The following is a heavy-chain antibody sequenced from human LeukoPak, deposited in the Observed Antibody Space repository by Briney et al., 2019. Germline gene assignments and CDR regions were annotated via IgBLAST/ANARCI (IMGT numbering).Heavy chain of an antibody. CDR2: VSSSSSYI. CDR3: ARTLSLDYDILTGPPTGC. J-gene: IGHJ4*02. V-gene: IGHV3-21*01. Sequence: GGSLRLSCAASGFTFSSYSMNWVRQAPGKGLEWVSSVSSSSSYIYYADSVKGRFTISRDNAKNSLYLQMNSLRAEDTAVYYCARTLSLDYDILTGPPTGCWGQGTLVTVSS. D-gene: IGHD3-9*01. CDR1: GFTFSSYS.